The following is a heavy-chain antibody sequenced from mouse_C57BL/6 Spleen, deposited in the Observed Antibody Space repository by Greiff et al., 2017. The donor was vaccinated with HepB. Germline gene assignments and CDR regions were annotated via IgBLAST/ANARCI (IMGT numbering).Heavy chain of an antibody. D-gene: IGHD2-12*01. CDR1: GFTFSSYA. CDR2: ISDGGSYT. J-gene: IGHJ2*01. CDR3: ARDPLRETFDY. V-gene: IGHV5-4*01. Sequence: EVQLVESGGGLVKPGGSLKLSCAASGFTFSSYAMSWVRQTPEKRLEWVATISDGGSYTYYPDNVKGRFTISRDNAKNNLYLQMSHLKSEDTAMYYCARDPLRETFDYWGQGTTLTVSS.